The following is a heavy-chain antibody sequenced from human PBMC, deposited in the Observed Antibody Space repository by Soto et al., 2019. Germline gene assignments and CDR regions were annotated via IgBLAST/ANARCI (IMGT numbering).Heavy chain of an antibody. CDR1: GFPFSDYY. CDR3: VRATLSWGHYYFRGLDV. D-gene: IGHD3-22*01. V-gene: IGHV3-11*06. Sequence: GGSLRLSCATSGFPFSDYYMSWIRQAPGKGLEWLSHISPKSTYRNYADSVKGRFTISRDNVKNFLHLQMSSLRGDDTGVYFCVRATLSWGHYYFRGLDVWGQGTTVTVSS. CDR2: ISPKSTYR. J-gene: IGHJ6*02.